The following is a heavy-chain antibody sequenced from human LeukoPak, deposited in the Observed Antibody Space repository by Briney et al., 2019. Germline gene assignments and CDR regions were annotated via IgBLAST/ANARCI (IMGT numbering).Heavy chain of an antibody. CDR1: GGSFSGYY. CDR3: ARASGYGFYYYYYMDV. V-gene: IGHV4-34*01. CDR2: INHSGST. D-gene: IGHD5-12*01. Sequence: SETLSLTCAVYGGSFSGYYGSWIRQPPGKGLEWIGEINHSGSTNYNPSLKSRVTISVDTSKNQFSLKLSSVTAADTAVYYCARASGYGFYYYYYMDVWGKGTTVTVSS. J-gene: IGHJ6*03.